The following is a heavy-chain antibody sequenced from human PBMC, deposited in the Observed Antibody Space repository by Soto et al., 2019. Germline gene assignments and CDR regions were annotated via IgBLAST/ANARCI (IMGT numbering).Heavy chain of an antibody. CDR2: INAGNGNT. Sequence: ASVKVSCKASGYTFTSYAMHCVRQAPGQRLEWMGWINAGNGNTKYSQKFQGRVTITRDTSASTAYMELSSLRSEDTAVYYCARSLMLRIAVAGNWFDPWGQGTLVTVSS. V-gene: IGHV1-3*01. D-gene: IGHD6-19*01. J-gene: IGHJ5*02. CDR1: GYTFTSYA. CDR3: ARSLMLRIAVAGNWFDP.